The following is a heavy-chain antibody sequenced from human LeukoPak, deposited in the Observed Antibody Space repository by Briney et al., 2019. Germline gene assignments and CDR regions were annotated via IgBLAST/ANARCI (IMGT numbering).Heavy chain of an antibody. CDR2: IRSKAYGGTT. CDR3: TVQVVPSDNWFDP. D-gene: IGHD2-8*02. Sequence: PGGSLRLSCTAYGLLFGDYGMTWVRQAPSKGLEWLGFIRSKAYGGTTEYAASVQGRFTISRDESKKIAYLNMNSLQTDDTAVYHCTVQVVPSDNWFDPWGRGTQVTVSS. V-gene: IGHV3-49*04. CDR1: GLLFGDYG. J-gene: IGHJ5*02.